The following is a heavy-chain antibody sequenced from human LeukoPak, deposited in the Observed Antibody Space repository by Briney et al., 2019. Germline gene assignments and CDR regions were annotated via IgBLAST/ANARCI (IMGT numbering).Heavy chain of an antibody. D-gene: IGHD4-17*01. V-gene: IGHV3-30-3*01. CDR2: ISYDGSNK. Sequence: GGSLRLSCAASGFTFSSYAMHWVRQAPGKGLEWVAVISYDGSNKYYADSVKGRFTISRDNSKNTLYLQMNSLRAEDTAVYYCAKDKNYGVDNWFDPWGQGTLVTVSS. J-gene: IGHJ5*02. CDR1: GFTFSSYA. CDR3: AKDKNYGVDNWFDP.